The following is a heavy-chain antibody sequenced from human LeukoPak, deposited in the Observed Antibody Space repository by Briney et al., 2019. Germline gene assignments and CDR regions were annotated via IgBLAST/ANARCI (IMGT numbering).Heavy chain of an antibody. V-gene: IGHV1-8*01. D-gene: IGHD6-6*01. CDR2: MNPTSGNT. CDR1: GYTFTSYD. CDR3: ARGFPRIAARPRSPLSRFDY. J-gene: IGHJ4*02. Sequence: ASVKVSCKASGYTFTSYDINWVRQATGQGLEWMGWMNPTSGNTGYAQKFQGRVTMTRNTSISTAYMELSSLRSEDTAVYYCARGFPRIAARPRSPLSRFDYWGQGTLVTVSS.